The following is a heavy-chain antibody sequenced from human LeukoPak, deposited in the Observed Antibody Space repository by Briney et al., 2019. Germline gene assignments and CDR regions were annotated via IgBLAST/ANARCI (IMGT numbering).Heavy chain of an antibody. CDR1: GGSISSYY. V-gene: IGHV4-59*01. CDR3: AANLAAAGTYWFDP. J-gene: IGHJ5*02. CDR2: IYYSGST. Sequence: SETLSLTCTVSGGSISSYYWSWIRQPPGRGLEWIGYIYYSGSTNYNPSLKSRVTISVDTSKNQFSLKLSSVTAADTAVYYCAANLAAAGTYWFDPWGQGTLVTVSS. D-gene: IGHD6-13*01.